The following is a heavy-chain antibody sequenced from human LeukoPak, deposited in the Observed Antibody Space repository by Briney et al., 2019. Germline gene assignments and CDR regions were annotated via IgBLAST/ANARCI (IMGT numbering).Heavy chain of an antibody. CDR3: ARGPRGYSFDY. V-gene: IGHV4-39*07. CDR2: IYYSGST. CDR1: GGSISSSSYY. D-gene: IGHD5-18*01. Sequence: PSETLSLTCTVSGGSISSSSYYWGWIRQPPGKGLEWIGSIYYSGSTYYNPSLKSRVTISVDTSKNQFSLKLSSVTAADTAVYYCARGPRGYSFDYWGQGTLVTVSS. J-gene: IGHJ4*02.